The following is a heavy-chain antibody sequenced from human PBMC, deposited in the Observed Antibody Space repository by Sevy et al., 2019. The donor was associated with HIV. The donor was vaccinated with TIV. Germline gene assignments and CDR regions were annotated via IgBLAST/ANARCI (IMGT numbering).Heavy chain of an antibody. CDR1: GFTFSNAW. J-gene: IGHJ4*02. CDR3: TTDKHPLGIAVAGFDY. CDR2: IKSKTDGGKT. Sequence: GGSLRRSCAASGFTFSNAWMSWVRQAPGKGLEWVGRIKSKTDGGKTDYAAPVKGRFTISRDDSKNTLYLQMNSLKTEDTAVYYCTTDKHPLGIAVAGFDYWGQGTLVTVSS. D-gene: IGHD6-19*01. V-gene: IGHV3-15*01.